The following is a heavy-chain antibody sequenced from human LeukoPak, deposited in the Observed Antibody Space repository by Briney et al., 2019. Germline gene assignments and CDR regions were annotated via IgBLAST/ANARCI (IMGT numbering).Heavy chain of an antibody. CDR2: IRYDGNNK. V-gene: IGHV3-30*02. Sequence: GGSLRLSCAASGFTFSTYGMHWVRQAPGKGLEWVAFIRYDGNNKYYADSVKGRFTISRDNSKNTLYLQMNSLRAEDTAVCYCAKVVAGDYYYYMDVWGKGTTVTISS. CDR1: GFTFSTYG. J-gene: IGHJ6*03. D-gene: IGHD6-19*01. CDR3: AKVVAGDYYYYMDV.